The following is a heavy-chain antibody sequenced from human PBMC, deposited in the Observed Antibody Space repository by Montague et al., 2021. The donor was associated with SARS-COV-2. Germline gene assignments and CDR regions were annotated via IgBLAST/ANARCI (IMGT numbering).Heavy chain of an antibody. V-gene: IGHV4-61*02. CDR2: IFSGGSP. CDR1: GGSLKIDSSY. J-gene: IGHJ4*02. CDR3: ARGGNSFDD. Sequence: TLSLTCTISGGSLKIDSSYWSWVRQPAGKGLEWIGRIFSGGSPDYSPSLKSRVAISLDTFNYRFSLRLTSVTAADTAVYFCARGGNSFDDWGQGILVTVSS.